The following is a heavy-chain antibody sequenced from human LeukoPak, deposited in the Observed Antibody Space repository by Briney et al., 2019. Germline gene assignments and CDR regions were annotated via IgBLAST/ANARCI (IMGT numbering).Heavy chain of an antibody. Sequence: SVKVSCKASGGTFSSYAISWVRQAPGQGLEWMGGIIPIFGTANYAQKFQGRVTITADESTSTAYMELSSLRSEDTAVYYCARRIVGAHNWFDPWGQGTLVTVSS. D-gene: IGHD1-26*01. CDR2: IIPIFGTA. CDR1: GGTFSSYA. V-gene: IGHV1-69*13. J-gene: IGHJ5*02. CDR3: ARRIVGAHNWFDP.